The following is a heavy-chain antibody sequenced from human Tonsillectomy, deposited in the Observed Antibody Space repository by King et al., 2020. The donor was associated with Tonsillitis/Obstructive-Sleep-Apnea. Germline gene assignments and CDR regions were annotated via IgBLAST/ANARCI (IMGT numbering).Heavy chain of an antibody. V-gene: IGHV3-48*02. D-gene: IGHD1/OR15-1a*01. Sequence: VQLVESGGGLVQPGGSLRLSCAASGFTFSSYSMNWVRQAPGKGLEWVSYISSSSTIYYADSVKGRFTISRDNAKNSLYLQMNSLRDEDTAVYYCAREEQGYFDYWGQGTLVTVSS. J-gene: IGHJ4*02. CDR2: ISSSSTI. CDR1: GFTFSSYS. CDR3: AREEQGYFDY.